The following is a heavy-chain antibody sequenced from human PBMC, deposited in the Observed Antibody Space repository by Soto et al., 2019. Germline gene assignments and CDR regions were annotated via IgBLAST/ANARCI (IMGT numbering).Heavy chain of an antibody. CDR3: ARVYGSGSYYFDY. J-gene: IGHJ4*02. V-gene: IGHV4-39*02. CDR1: GGSISNAAYY. CDR2: IYYSGNT. D-gene: IGHD3-10*01. Sequence: QLQLQESGPGLVKPSETLSLTCTVSGGSISNAAYYWGWIRQPPGKGLECIGIIYYSGNTYYSPSLKSRVTMSVDTPKNHFSLKLSSVSAADTSMYYCARVYGSGSYYFDYWGQGTLVTVSS.